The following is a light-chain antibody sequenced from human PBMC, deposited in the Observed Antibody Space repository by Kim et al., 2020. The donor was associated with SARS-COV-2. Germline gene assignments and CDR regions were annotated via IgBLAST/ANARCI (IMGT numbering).Light chain of an antibody. CDR1: KLGDRH. Sequence: SYELTQPPSVSVSPGQTASITCSGDKLGDRHASWYQQKPVQSPVLVIYQDKKRTSGITERISGSNSGNTATLTISGTQAMDEADYHCQAWDASTVVFGGGTQLTVL. CDR3: QAWDASTVV. CDR2: QDK. J-gene: IGLJ2*01. V-gene: IGLV3-1*01.